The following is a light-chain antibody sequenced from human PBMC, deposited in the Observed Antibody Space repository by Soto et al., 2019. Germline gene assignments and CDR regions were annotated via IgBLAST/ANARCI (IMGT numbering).Light chain of an antibody. V-gene: IGKV1D-13*01. CDR2: AAS. Sequence: AIPLAQSPPSLSACLGDRSDRXCGAIQGISSALAWYQQKPGKAPKRLIYAASSLQSGVPSRFSGSGSGTEFTLIISGLQPEDSATYYCQQYTNTNNPWMFGQGTKVDIK. CDR1: QGISSA. J-gene: IGKJ1*01. CDR3: QQYTNTNNPWM.